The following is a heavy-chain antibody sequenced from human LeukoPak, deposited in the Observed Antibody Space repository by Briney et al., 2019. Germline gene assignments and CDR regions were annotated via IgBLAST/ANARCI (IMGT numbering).Heavy chain of an antibody. D-gene: IGHD3-10*01. J-gene: IGHJ4*02. CDR2: MNPNSGNT. V-gene: IGHV1-8*03. CDR1: GYTFTSYD. Sequence: ASVKVSCKASGYTFTSYDINWVRQATGQGLEWMGWMNPNSGNTGYAQKFQGRVTITRNTSISTAYMELSSLRSEDTAVYYCARGSAPWFGELYLLDYWSEGTLVTVSS. CDR3: ARGSAPWFGELYLLDY.